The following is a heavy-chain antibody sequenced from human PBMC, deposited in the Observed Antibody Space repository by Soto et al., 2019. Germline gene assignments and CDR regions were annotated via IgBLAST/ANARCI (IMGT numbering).Heavy chain of an antibody. Sequence: PGGSLRLSCAASGFTFDDYAMHWVRQAPGKGLEWVSGISRNSGSIGYADSVKGRFTISRDNAKNSLYLQMNSLRAEDTALYYCAKDMEAGTFYYYYGMDVWGQGTTVTVSS. D-gene: IGHD6-19*01. CDR1: GFTFDDYA. V-gene: IGHV3-9*01. J-gene: IGHJ6*02. CDR3: AKDMEAGTFYYYYGMDV. CDR2: ISRNSGSI.